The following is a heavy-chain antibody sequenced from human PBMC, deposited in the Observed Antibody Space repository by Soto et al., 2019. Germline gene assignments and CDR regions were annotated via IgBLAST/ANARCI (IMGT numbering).Heavy chain of an antibody. V-gene: IGHV4-39*01. CDR1: SASISSCSYT. CDR3: ARLHGYCISSSCHGHYAMDV. J-gene: IGHJ6*02. CDR2: IYYSGTT. D-gene: IGHD2-2*01. Sequence: QLQLQESGPGLVKPSETLSLTCTVSSASISSCSYTWGWIRQPPGKGLEWIGSIYYSGTTYYNPSLTGRVTVSVDTSKNQFSLKVTSVTAADTAVYYCARLHGYCISSSCHGHYAMDVWGQGTTVTVSS.